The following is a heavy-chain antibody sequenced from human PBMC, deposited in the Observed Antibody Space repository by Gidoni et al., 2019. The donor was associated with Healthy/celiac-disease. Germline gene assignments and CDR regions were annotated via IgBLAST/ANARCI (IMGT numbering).Heavy chain of an antibody. Sequence: QVQLQQWGAGLLKPSETLSLTCAVYGGSFSGYYWRWIRQPPGKGLEWIGEINHSGSTNYNPSLKSRVTISVDTSKNQFSLKLSSVTAADTAVYYCARESYSSSWSSRTVYYYYYGMDVWGQGTTVTVSS. D-gene: IGHD6-13*01. J-gene: IGHJ6*02. V-gene: IGHV4-34*01. CDR2: INHSGST. CDR1: GGSFSGYY. CDR3: ARESYSSSWSSRTVYYYYYGMDV.